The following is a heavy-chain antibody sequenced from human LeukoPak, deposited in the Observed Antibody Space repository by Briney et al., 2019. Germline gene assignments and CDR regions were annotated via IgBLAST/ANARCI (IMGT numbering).Heavy chain of an antibody. Sequence: PSETLSLTCTVSGGSISSYYWSWIRQPPGKGLEWSGDIYYSGSTNYNPSLKSRVTISVDTSKNQFSLKLSSVTAADTAVYYCARDRYYYDSSGYYNWFDPWGQGTLVTVSS. CDR3: ARDRYYYDSSGYYNWFDP. CDR1: GGSISSYY. D-gene: IGHD3-22*01. V-gene: IGHV4-59*01. CDR2: IYYSGST. J-gene: IGHJ5*02.